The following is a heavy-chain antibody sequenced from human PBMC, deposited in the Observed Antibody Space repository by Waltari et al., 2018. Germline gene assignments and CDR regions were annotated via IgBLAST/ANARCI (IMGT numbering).Heavy chain of an antibody. Sequence: QVQMVESGGGMVQPGRSIRLSCPASGFILRSYVMTWVRQTPVKGLEWVAVISNDGSNTHYADSVKGRFTISRDNSENTLYLQMNGLRLEDTALYYCAKDLYGALVPAATDLWGQGTLVSVSS. CDR1: GFILRSYV. CDR3: AKDLYGALVPAATDL. J-gene: IGHJ5*02. V-gene: IGHV3-30*18. D-gene: IGHD2-2*01. CDR2: ISNDGSNT.